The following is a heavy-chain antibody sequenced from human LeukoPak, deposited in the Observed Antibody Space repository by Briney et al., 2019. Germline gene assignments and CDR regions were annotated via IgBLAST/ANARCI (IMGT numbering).Heavy chain of an antibody. CDR1: GYTFTSYG. Sequence: ASVKVSCTASGYTFTSYGISWVRQAPGQGLEWMGWISAYNGNTNYAQKLQGRVTMTTDTSTSTAYMELRSLRSDDTAVYYCARGLPPWDYNHPYYYMDVWGKGTTVTVSS. D-gene: IGHD4-11*01. V-gene: IGHV1-18*01. CDR2: ISAYNGNT. J-gene: IGHJ6*03. CDR3: ARGLPPWDYNHPYYYMDV.